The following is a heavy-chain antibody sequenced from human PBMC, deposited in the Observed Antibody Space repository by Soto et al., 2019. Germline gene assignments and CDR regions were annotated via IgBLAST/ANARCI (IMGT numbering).Heavy chain of an antibody. D-gene: IGHD2-2*01. CDR2: IYYSGST. CDR1: GGSISSYY. V-gene: IGHV4-59*01. CDR3: ARDGRPSLGYCSSTSCSYNWFDP. J-gene: IGHJ5*02. Sequence: SETLSLTCTVSGGSISSYYWSWIRQPPGKGLEWIGYIYYSGSTNYNPSLKSRVTISVDTSKNQFSLKLSSVTAADTAVYYCARDGRPSLGYCSSTSCSYNWFDPGAREPWSPSPQ.